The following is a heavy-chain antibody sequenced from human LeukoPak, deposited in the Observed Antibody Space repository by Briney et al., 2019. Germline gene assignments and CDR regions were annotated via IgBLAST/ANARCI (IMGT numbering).Heavy chain of an antibody. Sequence: PSQTLSLTCTVSGGSISSGSYYWSWIRQPAGKGLEWIGRIYTSGSTNYNPSLKSRVTISVDTSKNQFSLKLSSVTAADTAVYYCARDRGSSSTTGYYYYMDVWGKGTTVTISS. D-gene: IGHD6-13*01. CDR3: ARDRGSSSTTGYYYYMDV. CDR1: GGSISSGSYY. J-gene: IGHJ6*03. CDR2: IYTSGST. V-gene: IGHV4-61*02.